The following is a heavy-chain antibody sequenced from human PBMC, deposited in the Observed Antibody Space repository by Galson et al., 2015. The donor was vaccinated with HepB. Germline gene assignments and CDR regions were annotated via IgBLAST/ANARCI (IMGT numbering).Heavy chain of an antibody. CDR3: ARGRQSMVRGVIGYYYGMDV. CDR1: GYTFTAYY. J-gene: IGHJ6*02. Sequence: SVKVSCKASGYTFTAYYLYWVRQAPGQGLEWMGWINPNSGGTNYAQNFQGWVTMTRDTSISTAYVELSRLSSDDTAVYYCARGRQSMVRGVIGYYYGMDVWGQGTTVTVSS. V-gene: IGHV1-2*04. CDR2: INPNSGGT. D-gene: IGHD3-10*01.